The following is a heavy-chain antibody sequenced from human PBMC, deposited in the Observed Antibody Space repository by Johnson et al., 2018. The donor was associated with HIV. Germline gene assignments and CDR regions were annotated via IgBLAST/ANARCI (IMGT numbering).Heavy chain of an antibody. V-gene: IGHV3-30*03. Sequence: QVLLVESGGGVVQPGRSLRLSCAASGFTFSSYGIHWVRQVPGKGLEWVAVISYDGSNKYYAGSVKGRFTISRDNSKNTLYLQMGSLRAEDMAVYYCASSALGIMGAFDIWGQGTMVIVSS. J-gene: IGHJ3*02. CDR1: GFTFSSYG. CDR3: ASSALGIMGAFDI. CDR2: ISYDGSNK. D-gene: IGHD7-27*01.